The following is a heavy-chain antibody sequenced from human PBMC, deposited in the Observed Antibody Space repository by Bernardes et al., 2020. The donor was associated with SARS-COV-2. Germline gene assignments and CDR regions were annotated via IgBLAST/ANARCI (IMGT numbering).Heavy chain of an antibody. Sequence: VKVACKASCYPFPGYAINWVRQAPGQGLEWMGWISTYNGNTNYAQNLQGRVTMTTDTSTSTAYMELRSLRSDDTAVDYCARSYGGKTGFDFWAQGTLVTVSS. CDR3: ARSYGGKTGFDF. V-gene: IGHV1-18*01. CDR1: CYPFPGYA. D-gene: IGHD4-17*01. J-gene: IGHJ4*02. CDR2: ISTYNGNT.